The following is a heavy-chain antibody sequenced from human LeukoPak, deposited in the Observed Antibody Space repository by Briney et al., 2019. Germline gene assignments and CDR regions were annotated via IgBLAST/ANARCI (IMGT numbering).Heavy chain of an antibody. CDR2: ISAYNGNT. Sequence: ASVKVSCKASGYTFTSYGISWVRQAPGQGLEWMGWISAYNGNTNYAQKLQGRVTMTEDTSTDTAYMELSSLRSEDTAVYYCATEGAQLWPDAFDIWGQGTMVTVSS. CDR1: GYTFTSYG. J-gene: IGHJ3*02. CDR3: ATEGAQLWPDAFDI. D-gene: IGHD5-18*01. V-gene: IGHV1-18*01.